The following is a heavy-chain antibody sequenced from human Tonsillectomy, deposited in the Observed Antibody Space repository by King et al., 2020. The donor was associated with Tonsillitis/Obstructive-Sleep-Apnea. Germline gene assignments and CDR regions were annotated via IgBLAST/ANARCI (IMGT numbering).Heavy chain of an antibody. D-gene: IGHD4-23*01. CDR1: GFTFGDYA. CDR3: ASDIGYCGNPVLPFDY. V-gene: IGHV3-49*04. Sequence: VQLVESGGGLVQPGRSLRLSCTASGFTFGDYAMSWVRQAPGKGLEWVGFIKNKGYGGTTEYAASVKGRFTISRDDSKSIAYLQMNSLKTEDTAVYYCASDIGYCGNPVLPFDYWGQGILVTVSS. CDR2: IKNKGYGGTT. J-gene: IGHJ4*02.